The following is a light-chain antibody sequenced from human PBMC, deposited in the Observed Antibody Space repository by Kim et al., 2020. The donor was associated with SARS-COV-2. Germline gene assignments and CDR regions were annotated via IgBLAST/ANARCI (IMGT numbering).Light chain of an antibody. V-gene: IGLV2-8*01. CDR3: ASHGGYDYV. CDR2: EVT. CDR1: RGDLGIYKY. J-gene: IGLJ1*01. Sequence: PGQSVANACSGTRGDLGIYKYVSWYQQPPDKSPQLIIYEVTKRPSGVPDRFSGSMSGNTASLTVSGLQAEDEADYYCASHGGYDYVFGTGTKVTVL.